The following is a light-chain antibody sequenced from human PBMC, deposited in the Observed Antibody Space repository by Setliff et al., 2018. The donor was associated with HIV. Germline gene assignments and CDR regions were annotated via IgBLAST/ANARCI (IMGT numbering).Light chain of an antibody. CDR1: SSDVGGYNY. CDR3: SSYAITNTLP. V-gene: IGLV2-14*01. J-gene: IGLJ1*01. Sequence: QSVLAQPASVSGSPGQSITISCTGTSSDVGGYNYVSWYQQHPGKAPKLIIYEVRNRPSGVSNRFSGSKSGNTASLTISGLQTEDKADYYCSSYAITNTLPFGTGTKVTVL. CDR2: EVR.